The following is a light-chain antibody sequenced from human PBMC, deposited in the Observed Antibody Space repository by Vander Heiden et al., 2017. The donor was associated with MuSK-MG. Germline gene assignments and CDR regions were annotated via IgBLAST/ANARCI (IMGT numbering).Light chain of an antibody. CDR1: QSINSY. CDR2: ASS. J-gene: IGKJ2*01. CDR3: QQSDSTPYT. Sequence: DIQMTQSPSSLSASVGDRVTITCRASQSINSYLNWYQQKPGKAPKLLIYASSSLQSGVSSRFIGSGSGTDFTLTISSLQPEDFATFYCQQSDSTPYTFGQGTKLVIK. V-gene: IGKV1-39*01.